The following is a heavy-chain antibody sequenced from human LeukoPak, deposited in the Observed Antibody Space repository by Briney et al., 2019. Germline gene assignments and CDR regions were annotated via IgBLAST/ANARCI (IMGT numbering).Heavy chain of an antibody. CDR1: GFTFSSYA. CDR2: ISGSGVTT. J-gene: IGHJ4*02. D-gene: IGHD1-26*01. V-gene: IGHV3-23*01. CDR3: AKDFTIVGATINFDY. Sequence: GGSLRLSCAASGFTFSSYAMTWVRQAPGKGLEWVSTISGSGVTTYYTDSVKGRFTISRDNSKNTLYLQMNSLRAEDTAVYYCAKDFTIVGATINFDYWGQGTLVTVSS.